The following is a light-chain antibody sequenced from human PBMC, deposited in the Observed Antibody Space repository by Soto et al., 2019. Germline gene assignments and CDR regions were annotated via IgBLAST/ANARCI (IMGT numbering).Light chain of an antibody. V-gene: IGLV1-47*01. J-gene: IGLJ2*01. CDR2: RNN. CDR3: ASWDDSLSGVA. Sequence: QPVLTQPPSASGTPGQGVTISCSGSNSNIGIKYVYWYQQLPGTAPKLLIYRNNQRPSGVPDRFSGSKSGTSASLAISGLRSEDEADYYCASWDDSLSGVAFGGGTKLTVL. CDR1: NSNIGIKY.